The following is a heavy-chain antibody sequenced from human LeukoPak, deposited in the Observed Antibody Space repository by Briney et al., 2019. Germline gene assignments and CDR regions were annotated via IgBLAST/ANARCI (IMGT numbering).Heavy chain of an antibody. CDR1: GYSINSGYY. V-gene: IGHV4-38-2*01. Sequence: PSETLSLTCAVSGYSINSGYYWGCIRQPPGKGLEWIGSIYHSGSTYYNPSLKSRVTISVDTSKNQFPLRLSSVTAADTAVYYCARLVGARSQADYWGQGTLVTVSS. D-gene: IGHD1-26*01. CDR2: IYHSGST. J-gene: IGHJ4*02. CDR3: ARLVGARSQADY.